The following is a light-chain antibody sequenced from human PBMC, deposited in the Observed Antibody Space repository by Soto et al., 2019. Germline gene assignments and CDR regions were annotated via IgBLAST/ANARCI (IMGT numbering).Light chain of an antibody. Sequence: EIVLTQSPATLSLSPGERATLSCRASRSVSSYLAWYQQKPGQAPRLLIYDASNRATGIPARFSGSGSGTDFTLTISSLEPEDFAVYYCQQRSNWPHTFGGVTKVEIK. V-gene: IGKV3-11*01. CDR1: RSVSSY. CDR2: DAS. CDR3: QQRSNWPHT. J-gene: IGKJ4*01.